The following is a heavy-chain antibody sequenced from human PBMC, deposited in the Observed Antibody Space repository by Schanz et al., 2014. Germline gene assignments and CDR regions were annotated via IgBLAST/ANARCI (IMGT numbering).Heavy chain of an antibody. CDR2: INPSGGST. CDR1: GYTFTSDS. V-gene: IGHV1-46*01. CDR3: ARGGGPEDVFDI. Sequence: QVQLVQSGAEVKKPGASVKVSCKASGYTFTSDSMHWVRQAPGQGLEWMGMINPSGGSTTYAQKFQGRVTITADKSTFTAYMDVSSLRSDDTAVYYCARGGGPEDVFDIWGQGTLVTVSS. D-gene: IGHD3-3*01. J-gene: IGHJ4*02.